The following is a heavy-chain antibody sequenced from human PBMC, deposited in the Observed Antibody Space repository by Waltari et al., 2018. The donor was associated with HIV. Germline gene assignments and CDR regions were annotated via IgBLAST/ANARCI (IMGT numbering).Heavy chain of an antibody. D-gene: IGHD4-17*01. CDR3: ARDSGLYGTYSHGMDV. Sequence: QVQLQESGPGLVKPSQNLSLTCTVSGGSVSSDSTYRSWIRQHPGKGLEWIGYIYYSGSTYYNPSLKSRVIISIDTSQNQFSLELTSVTAADTAVYYCARDSGLYGTYSHGMDVWGQGTTVTVSS. CDR1: GGSVSSDSTY. V-gene: IGHV4-31*03. J-gene: IGHJ6*02. CDR2: IYYSGST.